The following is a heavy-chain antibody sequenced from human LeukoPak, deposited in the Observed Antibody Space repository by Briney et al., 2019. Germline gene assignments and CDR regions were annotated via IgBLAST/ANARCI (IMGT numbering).Heavy chain of an antibody. CDR2: ISGSGGET. Sequence: GGSLRLSCAASGFTFSSYAMNWVRQAPGKGLEWVSAISGSGGETYYADSVKGRFTISRDNSKNTLYLQVNSLRAEDTAVYYGAKGGSAWYGEKGLDYWGQGTLVTVSS. D-gene: IGHD6-19*01. J-gene: IGHJ4*02. V-gene: IGHV3-23*01. CDR1: GFTFSSYA. CDR3: AKGGSAWYGEKGLDY.